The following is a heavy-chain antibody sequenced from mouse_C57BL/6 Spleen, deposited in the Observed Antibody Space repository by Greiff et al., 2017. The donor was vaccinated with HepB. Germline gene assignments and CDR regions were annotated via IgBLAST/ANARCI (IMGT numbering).Heavy chain of an antibody. Sequence: QVQLQQPGAELVMPGASVKLSCKASGYTFTRYWMHWVKQRPGQGLEWIGEIDPSDSYTNYNQKFKGKSTLTVDKSSSTAYMQLSSLTSEDSAVYYCASSYYRSHYFDCWGQGTTLTVSS. D-gene: IGHD1-1*01. J-gene: IGHJ2*01. CDR2: IDPSDSYT. CDR3: ASSYYRSHYFDC. CDR1: GYTFTRYW. V-gene: IGHV1-69*01.